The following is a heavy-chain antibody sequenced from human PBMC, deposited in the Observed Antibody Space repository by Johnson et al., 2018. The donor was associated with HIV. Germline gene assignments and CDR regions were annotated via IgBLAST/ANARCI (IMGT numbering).Heavy chain of an antibody. CDR3: ARGITGNRGAFDI. D-gene: IGHD1-20*01. CDR2: ISYDGSNK. Sequence: QVQLVESGGGVVQPGRSLRLSCAASVFTFSSYAMHWVRQAPGKGLEWVAVISYDGSNKYYANSVKGRFTISRDNSKNTLYLQMGSLRAEDMAVYYCARGITGNRGAFDIWGQGTMVTVSS. V-gene: IGHV3-30*14. J-gene: IGHJ3*02. CDR1: VFTFSSYA.